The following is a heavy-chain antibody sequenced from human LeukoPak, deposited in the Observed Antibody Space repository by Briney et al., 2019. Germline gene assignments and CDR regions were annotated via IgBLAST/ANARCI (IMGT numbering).Heavy chain of an antibody. V-gene: IGHV1-46*01. Sequence: ASVKVSCKASGYTFTSYYMHWVRQAPGQGLEWMGIINPSGGSTSYAQKFQGRVTMTRDTSTSTAYMELSSLRSEDTAVYYCARDHGVHSSGWPTKTHWGQGTLVTVSS. CDR2: INPSGGST. J-gene: IGHJ4*02. CDR3: ARDHGVHSSGWPTKTH. D-gene: IGHD6-19*01. CDR1: GYTFTSYY.